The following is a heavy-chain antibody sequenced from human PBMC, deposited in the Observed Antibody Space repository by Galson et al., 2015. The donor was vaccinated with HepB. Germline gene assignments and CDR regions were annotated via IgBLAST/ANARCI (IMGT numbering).Heavy chain of an antibody. CDR2: IYSGGST. D-gene: IGHD6-6*01. Sequence: SLRLSCAASGFTVSSNYMSWVRQAPGKGLGWVSVIYSGGSTYYADSVKGRFTISRDNSKNTLYLQMNSLRAEDTAVYYCARDILYSSSYGYYYYGMDVWGQGTTVTVSS. CDR1: GFTVSSNY. J-gene: IGHJ6*02. CDR3: ARDILYSSSYGYYYYGMDV. V-gene: IGHV3-53*01.